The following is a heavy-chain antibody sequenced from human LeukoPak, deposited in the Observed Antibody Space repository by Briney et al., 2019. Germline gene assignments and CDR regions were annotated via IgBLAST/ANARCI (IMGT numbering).Heavy chain of an antibody. CDR2: ISGSDGST. CDR1: GFTFSSYA. J-gene: IGHJ4*02. Sequence: GGSLRLSCAASGFTFSSYAMSWVRQAPGKGLEWVSGISGSDGSTNYADSVKGRFTISRENSKNTLYLQMNSLRAEDTAVYYCAKDSAKKHDDYWGQGTLVTVSS. D-gene: IGHD3-10*01. CDR3: AKDSAKKHDDY. V-gene: IGHV3-23*01.